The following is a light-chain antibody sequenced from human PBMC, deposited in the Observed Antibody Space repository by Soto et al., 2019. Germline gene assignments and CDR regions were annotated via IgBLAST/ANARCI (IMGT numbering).Light chain of an antibody. CDR1: QDISNY. CDR3: QQYDNLLALT. CDR2: DAS. J-gene: IGKJ4*01. Sequence: DLQMTQSPSSLSASVGDRVTITCQASQDISNYLNWYQQKPGKAPKLLIYDASNLETGVPSRFSGSGSVTDFTFTISSLQPEDIATYYCQQYDNLLALTFGGGTKVEIK. V-gene: IGKV1-33*01.